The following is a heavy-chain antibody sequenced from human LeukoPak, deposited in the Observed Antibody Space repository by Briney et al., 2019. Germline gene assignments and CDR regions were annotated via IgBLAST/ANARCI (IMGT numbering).Heavy chain of an antibody. D-gene: IGHD1-26*01. V-gene: IGHV3-23*01. J-gene: IGHJ3*02. CDR2: ISGSGGST. CDR1: GFTFSSYA. Sequence: PGGSLRLSCAASGFTFSSYAMSWVRQAPGKGLEWVSAISGSGGSTYYADSVKGRFTISRDNSRNTLYLQMNNLRAEDTAVYYCAKSLSGSYSAFDIWGQGTVVTVSS. CDR3: AKSLSGSYSAFDI.